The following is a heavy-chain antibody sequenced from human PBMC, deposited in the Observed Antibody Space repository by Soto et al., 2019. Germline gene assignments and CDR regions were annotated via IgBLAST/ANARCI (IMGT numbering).Heavy chain of an antibody. J-gene: IGHJ5*02. CDR3: ARERWSLRIAAAVLWFDP. CDR1: GGSFSGYY. CDR2: INHSGST. Sequence: QVQLQQWGAGLLKPSETLSLTCAVYGGSFSGYYWSWIRQPPGKGLEWIGEINHSGSTNYNPSLKSRVTISVDTSKNQFSLKLSSVTAADPAVYYCARERWSLRIAAAVLWFDPWGQGTLVTVSS. D-gene: IGHD6-13*01. V-gene: IGHV4-34*01.